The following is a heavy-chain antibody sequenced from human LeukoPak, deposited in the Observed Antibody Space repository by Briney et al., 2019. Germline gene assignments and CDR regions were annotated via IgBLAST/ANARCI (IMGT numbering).Heavy chain of an antibody. J-gene: IGHJ4*02. V-gene: IGHV3-48*01. Sequence: PGGSLRLSCAASGFTFSTYSMNWVRQAPGKGLEWVSYISSSSSTIYYADSVKGRFTISRDNAKNSLYLQINSLRAEDTAVYYCAREVTTGSFDYWGQGTLVTVSS. CDR1: GFTFSTYS. CDR2: ISSSSSTI. D-gene: IGHD4-17*01. CDR3: AREVTTGSFDY.